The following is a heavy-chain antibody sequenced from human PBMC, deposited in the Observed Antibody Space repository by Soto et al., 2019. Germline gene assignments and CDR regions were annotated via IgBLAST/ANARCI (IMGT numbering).Heavy chain of an antibody. J-gene: IGHJ6*02. D-gene: IGHD2-21*02. CDR2: ISYDGSNK. CDR3: AKGRWDESDCGADCQHDMDV. V-gene: IGHV3-30*18. CDR1: GFTFSSYA. Sequence: QVQLVESGGGVVQPGRSLRLSCAASGFTFSSYAMHWVRQAPGKGLEWVAVISYDGSNKYYGDSVKGRFTISRDNSKNTLDLQMNSLRAEDTDVYYGAKGRWDESDCGADCQHDMDVWGQGTTVTVSS.